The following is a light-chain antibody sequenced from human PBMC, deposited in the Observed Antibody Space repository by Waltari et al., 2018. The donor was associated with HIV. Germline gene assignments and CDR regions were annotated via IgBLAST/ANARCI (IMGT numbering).Light chain of an antibody. V-gene: IGLV3-21*02. Sequence: SSVLTQPPSVSVAPGQTARMTCGGNKIGTKSAYWYQQKPGQAPLLVGFDDSARPSGIPGRFSGSNFGNTATLIISGVEAGDEADYYCQVWDDSREYVIFGGGTKLTVL. CDR3: QVWDDSREYVI. CDR2: DDS. CDR1: KIGTKS. J-gene: IGLJ2*01.